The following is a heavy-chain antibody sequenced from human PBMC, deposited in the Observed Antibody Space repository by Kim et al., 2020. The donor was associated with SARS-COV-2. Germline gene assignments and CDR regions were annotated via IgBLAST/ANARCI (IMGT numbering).Heavy chain of an antibody. CDR2: ISWNSGSI. J-gene: IGHJ6*02. CDR1: GFTFDDYA. V-gene: IGHV3-9*01. CDR3: AKAQYSSGWYGVPADYYYYYGMDV. D-gene: IGHD6-19*01. Sequence: GGSLRLSCAASGFTFDDYAMHWVRQAPGKGLEWVSGISWNSGSIGYADSVKGRFTISRDNAKNSLYLQMNSLRAEDTALYYCAKAQYSSGWYGVPADYYYYYGMDVWGQGTTVTVSS.